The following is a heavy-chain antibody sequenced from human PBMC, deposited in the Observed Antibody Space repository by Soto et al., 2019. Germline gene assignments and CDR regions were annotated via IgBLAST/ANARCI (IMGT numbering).Heavy chain of an antibody. Sequence: QVQLQQSGPGLVRPSQTPSLTCAISGASVSSHNTTWNWIRQSPSRGLEWLVRTYYRSEWYNDYAVSVRGRLTTNPDTSKHQFSLQLNSVTPEDTDVYFCVTTRAQWMGSVESFDYWGQGTLVTVSS. V-gene: IGHV6-1*01. CDR1: GASVSSHNTT. CDR3: VTTRAQWMGSVESFDY. D-gene: IGHD6-19*01. CDR2: TYYRSEWYN. J-gene: IGHJ4*02.